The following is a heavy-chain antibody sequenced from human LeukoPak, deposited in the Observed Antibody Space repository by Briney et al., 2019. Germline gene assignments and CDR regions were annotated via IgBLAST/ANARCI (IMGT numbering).Heavy chain of an antibody. J-gene: IGHJ4*02. CDR1: NDSIHSYY. D-gene: IGHD6-19*01. Sequence: PSETLSLTCTVSNDSIHSYYWGWIRQPAGKGLEWIGRLYTSGTTDYNPSLKSRVSMSVDTSKNQFSLRLTSVTAADTAVYYCARHYSRLIAVAGTPDYWGQGTLVTVSS. CDR3: ARHYSRLIAVAGTPDY. V-gene: IGHV4-4*07. CDR2: LYTSGTT.